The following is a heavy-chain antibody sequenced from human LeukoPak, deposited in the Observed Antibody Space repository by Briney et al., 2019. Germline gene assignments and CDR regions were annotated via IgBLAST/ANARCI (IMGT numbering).Heavy chain of an antibody. V-gene: IGHV4-59*01. J-gene: IGHJ4*02. CDR2: IYYSGTT. CDR3: ARSSGAYRSFDY. CDR1: GGSISSYY. Sequence: SQTLSLTCTVSGGSISSYYWSWIRQPPGKGLEWIGYIYYSGTTDYNPSLKSRVTISVDTSNNQFSLKVSSVTAADTAVYYCARSSGAYRSFDYWGQGSLVTVSS. D-gene: IGHD1-26*01.